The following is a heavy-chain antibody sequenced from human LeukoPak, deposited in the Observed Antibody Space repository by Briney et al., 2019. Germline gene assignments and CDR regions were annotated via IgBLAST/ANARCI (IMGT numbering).Heavy chain of an antibody. CDR2: IIPLFCTL. V-gene: IGHV1-69*06. CDR3: AREGGGIAVAGYYGMDV. CDR1: GGTFSNYP. Sequence: SVTVSFKGTGGTFSNYPISSVRPAPGQRLERMGGIIPLFCTLNYAQKFQGRVMITADKSTSTAYMELSSLRYEDTALYYCAREGGGIAVAGYYGMDVWGKGAMVTVSS. J-gene: IGHJ6*04. D-gene: IGHD6-19*01.